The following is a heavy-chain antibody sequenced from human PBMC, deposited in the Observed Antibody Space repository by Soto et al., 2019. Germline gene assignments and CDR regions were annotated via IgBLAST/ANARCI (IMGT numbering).Heavy chain of an antibody. CDR2: AYYSGTT. CDR1: GASFSGSY. Sequence: SETLSLTCAVSGASFSGSYWSWIRQPPGKGLEWIGYAYYSGTTVYNPSLKSRVSISVDTSKKQFSLKLNSVTAADTAVYYCARTGVLPERRFDYWGQATLVTVSS. V-gene: IGHV4-59*13. CDR3: ARTGVLPERRFDY. J-gene: IGHJ4*02. D-gene: IGHD3-10*01.